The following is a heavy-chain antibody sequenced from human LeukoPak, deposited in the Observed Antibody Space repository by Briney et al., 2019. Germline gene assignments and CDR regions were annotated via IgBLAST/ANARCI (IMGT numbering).Heavy chain of an antibody. CDR1: GGSISSSSYY. J-gene: IGHJ6*03. D-gene: IGHD2-2*02. CDR2: IYYSGST. CDR3: AKNHGGYCTGSSCYNFYYYMDV. V-gene: IGHV4-39*01. Sequence: SETLSLTCTVSGGSISSSSYYWGWIRQPPGKGLEWIGSIYYSGSTYYNPPLKSRVTISVDTSKNQFSLKLSSVTAADTAVYYCAKNHGGYCTGSSCYNFYYYMDVWGKGTTVTVSS.